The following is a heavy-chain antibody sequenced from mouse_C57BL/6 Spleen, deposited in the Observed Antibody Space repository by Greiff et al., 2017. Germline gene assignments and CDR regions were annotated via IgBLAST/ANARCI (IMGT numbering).Heavy chain of an antibody. Sequence: EVKLVESGGDLVKPGGSLKLSCAASGFTFSSYGMSWVRQTPDKRLEWVATISSGGSYTYYPDSVKGRFTISGDNAKNTLYLQMRSLKSEDTAMYYCARQEASRYFDVWGTGTTITVSS. J-gene: IGHJ1*03. CDR3: ARQEASRYFDV. CDR1: GFTFSSYG. V-gene: IGHV5-6*01. CDR2: ISSGGSYT.